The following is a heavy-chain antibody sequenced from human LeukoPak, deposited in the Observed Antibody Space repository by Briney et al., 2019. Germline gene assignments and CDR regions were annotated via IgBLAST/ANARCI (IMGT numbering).Heavy chain of an antibody. CDR1: GYTFTGYY. J-gene: IGHJ4*02. CDR3: ARRYSSSWYAGGYFDY. CDR2: INPNSGGT. D-gene: IGHD6-13*01. Sequence: ASVKVSCKASGYTFTGYYMHWVRQAPGQGLEWMGWINPNSGGTNYAQKFQGRVTMPRDTSISTAYMELSRLRSDDTAVYSCARRYSSSWYAGGYFDYWGQGTLVTVSS. V-gene: IGHV1-2*02.